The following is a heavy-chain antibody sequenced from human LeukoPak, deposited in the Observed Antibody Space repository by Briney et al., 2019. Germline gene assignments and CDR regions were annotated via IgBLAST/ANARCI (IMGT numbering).Heavy chain of an antibody. J-gene: IGHJ2*01. D-gene: IGHD1-26*01. CDR1: GYTFTSYG. CDR3: AKDLSEWDSWRGWYFDL. V-gene: IGHV1-18*01. Sequence: ASVKVSCKASGYTFTSYGISWVRQAPGQGLEWMGWISVYNGNTNYAQKLQGRVTMTTDTSTSTAYMELRSLRSDDTALYYCAKDLSEWDSWRGWYFDLWGRGTLVTVSS. CDR2: ISVYNGNT.